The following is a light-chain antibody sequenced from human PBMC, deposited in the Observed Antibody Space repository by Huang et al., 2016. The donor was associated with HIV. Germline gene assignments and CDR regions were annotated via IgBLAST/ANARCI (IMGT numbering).Light chain of an antibody. CDR3: QQYYTSPT. J-gene: IGKJ1*01. Sequence: DIQMTQSPSSLSAFVGDTVTITCRASQGISNSVAWYQQNPGKAPKLLLSATSRLESGVPSRFRVGGSGTDYTLTINSLQPDDFATYYGQQYYTSPTFGQGSKVEIK. V-gene: IGKV1-NL1*01. CDR2: ATS. CDR1: QGISNS.